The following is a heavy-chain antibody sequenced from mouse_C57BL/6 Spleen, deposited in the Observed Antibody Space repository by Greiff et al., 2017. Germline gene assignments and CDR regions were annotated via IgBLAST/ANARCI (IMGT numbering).Heavy chain of an antibody. CDR1: GYTFTDYN. CDR2: INPNNGGT. D-gene: IGHD2-2*01. J-gene: IGHJ2*01. CDR3: ARNGERLPYFDY. V-gene: IGHV1-18*01. Sequence: EVQLQQSGPELVKPGASVKIPCKASGYTFTDYNMDWVKQSHGKSLEWIGDINPNNGGTIYNQKFKGKATLTVDKSSSTAYMELRSLTSEDTAGYYCARNGERLPYFDYWGQGTTLTVSS.